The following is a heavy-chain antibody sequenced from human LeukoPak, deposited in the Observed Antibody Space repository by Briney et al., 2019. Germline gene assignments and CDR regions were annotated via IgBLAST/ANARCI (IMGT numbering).Heavy chain of an antibody. Sequence: SETLSLTCAVYGGSFSGYYWSWIRQPPGKGLEWIGEINHSGSTNYNPSLKSRVTISVDTSKNQFSLKLSSVTAADTAVYYCAHVVTNYYYYMDVWGKGTTVTVSS. CDR2: INHSGST. CDR3: AHVVTNYYYYMDV. V-gene: IGHV4-34*01. J-gene: IGHJ6*03. CDR1: GGSFSGYY. D-gene: IGHD3-16*02.